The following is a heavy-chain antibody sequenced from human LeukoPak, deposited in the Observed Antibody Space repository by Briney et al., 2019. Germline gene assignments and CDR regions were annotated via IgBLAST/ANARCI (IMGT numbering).Heavy chain of an antibody. CDR1: GGSISSSSYY. V-gene: IGHV4-39*01. D-gene: IGHD1-26*01. J-gene: IGHJ4*02. Sequence: PSETLSLTCTVSGGSISSSSYYWGWNRQPPGKGLEWIGSIYYSGSTYYNPSLKSRVTISVDTSKNQFSLKLSSVTAADTAVYYCARHVGSGSYFDFWSQGTLVTVSS. CDR2: IYYSGST. CDR3: ARHVGSGSYFDF.